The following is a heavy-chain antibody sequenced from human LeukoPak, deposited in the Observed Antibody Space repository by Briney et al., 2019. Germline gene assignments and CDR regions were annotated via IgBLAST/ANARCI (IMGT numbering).Heavy chain of an antibody. CDR1: GGSISGYY. Sequence: PSETLSLTCTISGGSISGYYWTWIRQPPGKGLEWIGYIYYSGSTNYNPSLKSRVTISVDTSKNQFSLKLSSVTAADTAVYYCARHSSGYDVMTDFDYWGQGTLVTVSS. CDR2: IYYSGST. CDR3: ARHSSGYDVMTDFDY. V-gene: IGHV4-59*08. J-gene: IGHJ4*02. D-gene: IGHD5-12*01.